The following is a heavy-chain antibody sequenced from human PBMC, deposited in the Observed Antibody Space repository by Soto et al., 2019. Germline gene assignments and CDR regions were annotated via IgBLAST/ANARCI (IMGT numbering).Heavy chain of an antibody. J-gene: IGHJ4*02. D-gene: IGHD6-13*01. V-gene: IGHV2-5*02. Sequence: QITLKESGPTLVKPTQTLTLTCTFSGFSLSTSGVGVGWIRQPPGKALEWLALIYWDDDKRYSPSLKNRLTTTTXTSKNQVVLTMTNMDPVDTATYYCALLPAAGTGSYWGQGTLVTVSS. CDR2: IYWDDDK. CDR3: ALLPAAGTGSY. CDR1: GFSLSTSGVG.